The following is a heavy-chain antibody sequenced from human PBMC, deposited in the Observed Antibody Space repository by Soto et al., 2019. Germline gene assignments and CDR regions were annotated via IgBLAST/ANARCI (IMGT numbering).Heavy chain of an antibody. Sequence: QVQLVQSGPEVKKPGASVKVSCKASGYTFASYGISWVRQAPGQGLEWVGWNSAHTGNTDYAQKCQGRVTMTTDTSTSKAYMARRSLRSDDTALDYCARTLPFQHTTSSPSFDYWGQGTLVTVSS. J-gene: IGHJ4*02. D-gene: IGHD1-26*01. CDR3: ARTLPFQHTTSSPSFDY. CDR1: GYTFASYG. CDR2: NSAHTGNT. V-gene: IGHV1-18*01.